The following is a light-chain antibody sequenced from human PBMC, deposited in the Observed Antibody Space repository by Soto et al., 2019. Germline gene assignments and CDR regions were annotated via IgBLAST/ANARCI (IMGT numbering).Light chain of an antibody. V-gene: IGKV3-11*01. CDR2: YAS. Sequence: EIVLTQSPATLSLSPGERATLSCRASQSISSQLAWYQQKPGPAPRLLICYASNRATGIPDRFSGSGTGTDVTVNISSLEPEDFAVYYCQQRSSWPLPFGGGTKLELK. CDR1: QSISSQ. J-gene: IGKJ4*01. CDR3: QQRSSWPLP.